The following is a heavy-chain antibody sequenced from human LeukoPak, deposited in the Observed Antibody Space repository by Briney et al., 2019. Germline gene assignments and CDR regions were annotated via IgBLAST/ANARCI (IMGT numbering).Heavy chain of an antibody. CDR3: ARGGLSAYDSSGYYHDY. CDR1: GFTFSSYA. V-gene: IGHV3-30*04. Sequence: PGRSLRLSCAASGFTFSSYAMHWVRQAPGKGLEWVAVISKDGGDKYYADSVKGRFTLSRDNSKNTLYLQMNSLRPEDTAVYYCARGGLSAYDSSGYYHDYWGQGTLVTVSS. J-gene: IGHJ4*02. D-gene: IGHD3-22*01. CDR2: ISKDGGDK.